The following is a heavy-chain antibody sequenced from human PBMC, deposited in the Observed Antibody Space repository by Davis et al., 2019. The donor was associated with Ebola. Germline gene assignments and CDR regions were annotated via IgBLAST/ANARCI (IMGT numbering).Heavy chain of an antibody. CDR2: IYYSGST. V-gene: IGHV4-59*12. Sequence: MPSETLSLTCTVSGGSISSYCWSWIRQPPGKGLEWIGYIYYSGSTNYNPSLKTRVTISVDTSKNQFSLKLSSVTAADTAVYYCARKPARWENWFDPWGQGTLVTVSS. CDR3: ARKPARWENWFDP. CDR1: GGSISSYC. J-gene: IGHJ5*02. D-gene: IGHD2-2*01.